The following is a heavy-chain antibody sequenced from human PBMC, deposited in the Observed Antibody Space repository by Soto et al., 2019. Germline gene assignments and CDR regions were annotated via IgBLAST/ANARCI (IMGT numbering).Heavy chain of an antibody. CDR1: GFSFSSYA. D-gene: IGHD2-2*01. V-gene: IGHV3-23*01. Sequence: EVHLLESGGGLVQPGGSLRLSCAASGFSFSSYAMSWVRQAPGKGLEWVSVISGSGGATYDADSVKGRFTLSRDNSKNTLYLQMNSLRAEDTAIYYCAKVGHSSTWYQIDKWGQGTLVTVSS. J-gene: IGHJ4*02. CDR2: ISGSGGAT. CDR3: AKVGHSSTWYQIDK.